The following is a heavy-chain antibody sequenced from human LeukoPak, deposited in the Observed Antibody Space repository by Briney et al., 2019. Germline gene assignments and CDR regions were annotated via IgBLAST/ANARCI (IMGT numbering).Heavy chain of an antibody. CDR1: GFAVSTNY. D-gene: IGHD1-26*01. CDR2: IYSDGST. Sequence: HPGGSLRLSCAASGFAVSTNYLSWVRQAPGKELEWVSVIYSDGSTYYTDSVKGRFTISRDNSKNTLYLQMNSQRPEDTAVYYCARDQRSESYYPWGWFDPWGQGTLVTVSS. J-gene: IGHJ5*02. V-gene: IGHV3-66*02. CDR3: ARDQRSESYYPWGWFDP.